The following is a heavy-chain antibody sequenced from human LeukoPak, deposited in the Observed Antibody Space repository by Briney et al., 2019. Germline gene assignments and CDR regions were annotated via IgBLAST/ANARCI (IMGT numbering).Heavy chain of an antibody. Sequence: PSETLSLTCTVSGGSISSSSYYWGWIRQPPGKGLEWLGSIYYSGSTYYNPSLKSRVTISVDTSKNQFSLKLSSVTAADTAVYYCARIAAAGPFDYWGQGTLVTVSS. CDR2: IYYSGST. J-gene: IGHJ4*02. V-gene: IGHV4-39*01. D-gene: IGHD6-13*01. CDR1: GGSISSSSYY. CDR3: ARIAAAGPFDY.